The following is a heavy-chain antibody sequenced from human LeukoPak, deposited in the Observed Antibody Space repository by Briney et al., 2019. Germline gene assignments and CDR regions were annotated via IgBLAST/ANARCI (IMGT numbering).Heavy chain of an antibody. D-gene: IGHD6-13*01. CDR2: MNPNSGNT. CDR3: ARVLGLSSGWYNHEYFQH. J-gene: IGHJ1*01. Sequence: ASVKVSCKASGYTFTSYDINWVRQATGQGLECMGWMNPNSGNTGYAQKFQGRVTMTRNTSISTAYMELSSLRSEDTAVYYCARVLGLSSGWYNHEYFQHWGQGTLVTVFS. V-gene: IGHV1-8*01. CDR1: GYTFTSYD.